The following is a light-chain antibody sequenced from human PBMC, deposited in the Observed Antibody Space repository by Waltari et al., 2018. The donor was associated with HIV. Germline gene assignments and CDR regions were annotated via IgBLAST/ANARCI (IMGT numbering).Light chain of an antibody. CDR3: SSYTSSSTVV. CDR2: DVS. V-gene: IGLV2-14*03. J-gene: IGLJ2*01. Sequence: QSALTQPASVSGSPGQSITISCTGTSRDVGGYNSVSWYQQHPGKAPKRMIYDVSNRPSGVSNRFSGSKSGNTASLTISGLQAEDEADYYCSSYTSSSTVVFGGGTKLTVL. CDR1: SRDVGGYNS.